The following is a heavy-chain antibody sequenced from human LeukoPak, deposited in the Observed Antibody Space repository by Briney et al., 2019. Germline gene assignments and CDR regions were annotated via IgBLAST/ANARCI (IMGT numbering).Heavy chain of an antibody. CDR1: GFTFGNSA. CDR2: ISASGHYT. J-gene: IGHJ6*03. V-gene: IGHV3-23*01. Sequence: GGSLRLSCEVSGFTFGNSAMSWVRQAPGKGLEWISGISASGHYTYTADSLKGRFTISRDNSKNTLYLQMNSLRAEDTALYYCAKDGSWGDYYFYFYVDVWGKGTTVTVSS. CDR3: AKDGSWGDYYFYFYVDV. D-gene: IGHD3-16*01.